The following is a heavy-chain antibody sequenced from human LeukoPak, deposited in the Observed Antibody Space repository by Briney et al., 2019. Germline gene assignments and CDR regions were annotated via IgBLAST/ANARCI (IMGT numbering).Heavy chain of an antibody. CDR2: ISSSSSYI. Sequence: GGSLRLSCAASGFTFSSYSMNWVRQAPGKGLEWVSSISSSSSYIYYADSVKGRFTISRDNAKNSLYLQMNSLRAEDTAVYYCARDHIRFGEYGMHVWGQGTTFTVSS. CDR1: GFTFSSYS. D-gene: IGHD3-10*01. V-gene: IGHV3-21*01. J-gene: IGHJ6*02. CDR3: ARDHIRFGEYGMHV.